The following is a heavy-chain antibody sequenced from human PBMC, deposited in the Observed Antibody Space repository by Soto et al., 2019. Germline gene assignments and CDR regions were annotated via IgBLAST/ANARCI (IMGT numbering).Heavy chain of an antibody. J-gene: IGHJ6*02. CDR2: ISYDGSNK. Sequence: PGGSLRLSCAASGFTFSSYAMHWVRQAPGKGLEWVAVISYDGSNKYYADSVKGRFTISRDNSKNTLYLQMNSLRAEDTAVYYCARMATAMVPLSFTYYYYGMDVWGQGTTVTVSS. CDR3: ARMATAMVPLSFTYYYYGMDV. V-gene: IGHV3-30-3*01. D-gene: IGHD5-18*01. CDR1: GFTFSSYA.